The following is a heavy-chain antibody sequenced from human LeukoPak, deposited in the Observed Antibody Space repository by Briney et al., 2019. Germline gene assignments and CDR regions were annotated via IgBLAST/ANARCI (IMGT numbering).Heavy chain of an antibody. V-gene: IGHV4-39*01. D-gene: IGHD1-20*01. J-gene: IGHJ5*02. CDR3: ARIRITGTNWFDP. CDR2: IYYSGST. CDR1: GGSISSSSYY. Sequence: PSETLSLTCTVSGGSISSSSYYWGWIRQPPGKGLEWIGSIYYSGSTYYNPSLKSRVTISVDTSKNQFSLKLSSVTAADTAVYYCARIRITGTNWFDPWDQGTLVTVSS.